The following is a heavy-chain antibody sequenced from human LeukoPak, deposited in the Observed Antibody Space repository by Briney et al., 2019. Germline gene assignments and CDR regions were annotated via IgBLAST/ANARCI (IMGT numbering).Heavy chain of an antibody. CDR3: VRLQPNTGEWAFDI. J-gene: IGHJ3*02. V-gene: IGHV4-59*08. D-gene: IGHD1-1*01. Sequence: PSETLSLTCTISGGSIGSYYWTWIRQPPGQGLEWIGYIDYSGSTNYNPSFKSRVTMSVDTSTNQISLKLSSVTAADTAVYYCVRLQPNTGEWAFDIWGQGTMVSVSS. CDR1: GGSIGSYY. CDR2: IDYSGST.